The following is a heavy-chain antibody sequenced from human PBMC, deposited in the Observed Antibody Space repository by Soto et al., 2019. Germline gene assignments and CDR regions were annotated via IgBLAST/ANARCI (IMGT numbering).Heavy chain of an antibody. D-gene: IGHD2-15*01. CDR1: GLTFYNYD. V-gene: IGHV3-23*01. CDR2: IGRSGDRA. J-gene: IGHJ4*02. Sequence: GGSLRLSCAASGLTFYNYDMTWVRQAPGKGLEWVSTIGRSGDRAYYRDSVKGRFTIFKDKSMNTVHLQMNSLTAEDAAVYYCTKDRVPDGIYSFDYWGQGALVTVSS. CDR3: TKDRVPDGIYSFDY.